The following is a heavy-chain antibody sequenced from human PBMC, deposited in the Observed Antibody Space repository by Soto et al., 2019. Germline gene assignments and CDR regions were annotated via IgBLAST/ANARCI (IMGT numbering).Heavy chain of an antibody. D-gene: IGHD3-22*01. V-gene: IGHV1-3*05. CDR2: INAGEDYT. J-gene: IGHJ4*02. CDR1: EYSFTNYA. CDR3: ARDNDSGGYYPY. Sequence: QVQLEQSGAEEKKPGASVKVSFKTSEYSFTNYAIHWVRQAPGQRLEWMGWINAGEDYTKYSQKFQGRVTISGDTSASTAYMELSSLRSEDTAVYYCARDNDSGGYYPYWGQGTLVTVSS.